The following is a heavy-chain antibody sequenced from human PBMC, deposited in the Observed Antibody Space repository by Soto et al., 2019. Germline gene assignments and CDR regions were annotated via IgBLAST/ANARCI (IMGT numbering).Heavy chain of an antibody. CDR2: MHYSGTT. CDR3: ARYYYDSLHHFDL. Sequence: QVQLQESGPGLVKPSQTLSLTCTVSGGSISSGDSYWSWIRQPPGKGLEWIAYMHYSGTTYYNSSLESRVTISVDTPRNQFSLNLNSVTAADTAVYYCARYYYDSLHHFDLWGQGALVTVSS. D-gene: IGHD3-10*01. V-gene: IGHV4-30-4*01. CDR1: GGSISSGDSY. J-gene: IGHJ4*02.